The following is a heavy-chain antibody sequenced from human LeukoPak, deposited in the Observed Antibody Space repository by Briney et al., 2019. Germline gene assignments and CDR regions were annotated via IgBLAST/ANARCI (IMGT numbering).Heavy chain of an antibody. Sequence: PGGSLRLSCAVSGFRVSDYYMSWVRQAPGKGLKWVGLIRDSGEAFYADFARGRFAISRDESENTLYLRMNSLRVEDTAVYFCARDRAANQDWVEFDPWGQGTPVIVSS. CDR1: GFRVSDYY. D-gene: IGHD3/OR15-3a*01. CDR2: IRDSGEA. V-gene: IGHV3-66*03. J-gene: IGHJ5*02. CDR3: ARDRAANQDWVEFDP.